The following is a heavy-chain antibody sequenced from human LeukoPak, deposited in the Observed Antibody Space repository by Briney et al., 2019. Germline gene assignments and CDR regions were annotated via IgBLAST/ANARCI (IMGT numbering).Heavy chain of an antibody. CDR2: ISSSSSAI. CDR1: GFSFSSYS. CDR3: AVDYGMGV. Sequence: GGSLRLSCAASGFSFSSYSMNWVRQAPGKGLEWVAYISSSSSAIYYADSVKGRFTISRDNARTSLYLQMNSLRAEDTAVYYCAVDYGMGVWGQGTTVTVSS. J-gene: IGHJ6*02. V-gene: IGHV3-48*01.